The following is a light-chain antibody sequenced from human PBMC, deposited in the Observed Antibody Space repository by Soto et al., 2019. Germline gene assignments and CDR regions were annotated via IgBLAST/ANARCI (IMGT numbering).Light chain of an antibody. J-gene: IGKJ1*01. V-gene: IGKV2-30*02. Sequence: DVVMTQSPLSLPVTLGQPASISCRSSQSLVHSDGNTYLNWFQQRPGQSPRRLIYKVSSRDSGVPDRFSGSGSGTDFTLKISRVEAEDVGVYYCMKAIHWPWTFGQGTKVEIK. CDR3: MKAIHWPWT. CDR1: QSLVHSDGNTY. CDR2: KVS.